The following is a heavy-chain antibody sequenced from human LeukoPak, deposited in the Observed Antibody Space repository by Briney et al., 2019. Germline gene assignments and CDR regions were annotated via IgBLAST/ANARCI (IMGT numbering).Heavy chain of an antibody. CDR2: ISGYNGNT. Sequence: GASVKVSCKASGYTFTSYGISWVRQAPGQGLEWMGWISGYNGNTYYAQKLQGRVTMTTDTSTSTVYMELRSLRSDDTAVYFCARDLEYYGSGSNYHDVFDRWGQGTLVTVSS. D-gene: IGHD3-10*01. J-gene: IGHJ4*02. V-gene: IGHV1-18*01. CDR3: ARDLEYYGSGSNYHDVFDR. CDR1: GYTFTSYG.